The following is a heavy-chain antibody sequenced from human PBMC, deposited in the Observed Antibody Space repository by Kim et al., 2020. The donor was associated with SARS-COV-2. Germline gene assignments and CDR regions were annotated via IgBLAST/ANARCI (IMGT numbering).Heavy chain of an antibody. J-gene: IGHJ4*02. D-gene: IGHD7-27*01. V-gene: IGHV1-2*06. CDR2: INPNSGGT. CDR1: GYTFTNYY. Sequence: ASVKVSCKASGYTFTNYYMHWVRQAPGQGLEWMGRINPNSGGTNYAQKFQGRVTMTRDTSISTAYMELSRLRSEDTAVFYCARGVNWGLRGYWGQGTLVTVSS. CDR3: ARGVNWGLRGY.